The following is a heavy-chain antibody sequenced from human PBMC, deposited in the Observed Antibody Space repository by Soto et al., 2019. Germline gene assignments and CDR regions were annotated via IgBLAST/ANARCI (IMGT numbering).Heavy chain of an antibody. Sequence: EVQLLESGGGLVQPGGSLRLSCAASGFTFSSYAMSWVRQAPGKGLEWVSAISGSGGSTYYADSVKGRFTISRDNSKNTLYLQMNSLRAEDTAVYYCAKEEDYYYDSSGPNYFDYWGQGTLVTVSS. J-gene: IGHJ4*02. CDR2: ISGSGGST. V-gene: IGHV3-23*01. CDR1: GFTFSSYA. CDR3: AKEEDYYYDSSGPNYFDY. D-gene: IGHD3-22*01.